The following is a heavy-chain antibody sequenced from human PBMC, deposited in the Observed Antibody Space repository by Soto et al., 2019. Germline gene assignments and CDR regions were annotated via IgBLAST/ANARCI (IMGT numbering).Heavy chain of an antibody. Sequence: QVQLVQSGAEVKKPGSSVKVSCKTSGGTFSTYSIVWVRQSPGEGLEWMGGIIPIFGTANYAQKFQDRGTITAEKSTNTACMELSSLKSEDTAMYYCASSSGNNYVVGTNSFFDDWGQGTLVTVSS. V-gene: IGHV1-69*06. CDR2: IIPIFGTA. CDR3: ASSSGNNYVVGTNSFFDD. CDR1: GGTFSTYS. D-gene: IGHD1-26*01. J-gene: IGHJ4*02.